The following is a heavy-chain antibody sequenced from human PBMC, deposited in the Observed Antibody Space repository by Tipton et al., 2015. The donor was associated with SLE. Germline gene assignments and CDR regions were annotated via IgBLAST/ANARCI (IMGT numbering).Heavy chain of an antibody. D-gene: IGHD6-19*01. CDR2: ISDRSSYK. Sequence: SLRLSCAASGFTVSYDYMTWVRQAPGKGLEWVSSISDRSSYKYYAASVKGRFTISRDNSKNTLYLQMNSLRGDDTAVYYCARGRSGGGWSRPNWFGPWGQGILVTVSS. J-gene: IGHJ5*02. CDR1: GFTVSYDY. V-gene: IGHV3-11*06. CDR3: ARGRSGGGWSRPNWFGP.